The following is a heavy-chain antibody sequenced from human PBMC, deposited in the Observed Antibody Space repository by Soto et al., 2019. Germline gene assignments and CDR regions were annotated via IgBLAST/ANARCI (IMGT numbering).Heavy chain of an antibody. V-gene: IGHV4-34*01. D-gene: IGHD3-10*01. CDR3: ARDPYFDYGSGSYWDYYYYGMDV. J-gene: IGHJ6*02. Sequence: PSETLSLTCAVYGGSFSGYYWSWIRQPPGKGLEWIGEINHSGSTNYNPSLKSRVTISVDTSKDQFSLKLSSVTAADTAVYYCARDPYFDYGSGSYWDYYYYGMDVWGQGTTVT. CDR1: GGSFSGYY. CDR2: INHSGST.